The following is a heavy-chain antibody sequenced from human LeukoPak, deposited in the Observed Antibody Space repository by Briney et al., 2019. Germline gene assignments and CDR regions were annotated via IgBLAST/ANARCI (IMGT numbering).Heavy chain of an antibody. J-gene: IGHJ4*02. CDR2: IYYSGIT. D-gene: IGHD4-11*01. CDR1: GASINSYY. V-gene: IGHV4-59*08. CDR3: ARGMTTVTH. Sequence: PSETLSLTCTVSGASINSYYWSWIRRPPGKGLEWLGYIYYSGITNYNPSLKSRVTISVDTSRNQFSLKLSSVTAADTAVYYCARGMTTVTHWGQGTLVTVSS.